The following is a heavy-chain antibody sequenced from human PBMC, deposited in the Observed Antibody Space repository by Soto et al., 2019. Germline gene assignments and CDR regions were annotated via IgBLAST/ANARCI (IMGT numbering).Heavy chain of an antibody. CDR1: GGSFSGYY. Sequence: SETLSLTCAVYGGSFSGYYWSWIRQPPGKGLEWIGEINHSGSTNYNPSLKSRVTISVDKSKNQFSLKLSSVTAADTAVYYCALAVSGYSGYDPNYWGQGTLVTVSS. CDR2: INHSGST. D-gene: IGHD5-12*01. V-gene: IGHV4-34*01. J-gene: IGHJ4*02. CDR3: ALAVSGYSGYDPNY.